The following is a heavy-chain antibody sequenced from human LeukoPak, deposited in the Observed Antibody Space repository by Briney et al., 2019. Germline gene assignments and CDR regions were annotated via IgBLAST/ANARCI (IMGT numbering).Heavy chain of an antibody. CDR1: GGSISSRDYY. D-gene: IGHD2-2*02. J-gene: IGHJ5*02. Sequence: RPSETLSLTCTVSGGSISSRDYYWRWIRQPPGKGLEWIGYIHHSETTYYNPSLKSRVTMSVDTSKNQFSLKLSSVTAADTAVYYCARATIVPAAINWFDPWGQGTLVTVSS. CDR2: IHHSETT. V-gene: IGHV4-30-4*01. CDR3: ARATIVPAAINWFDP.